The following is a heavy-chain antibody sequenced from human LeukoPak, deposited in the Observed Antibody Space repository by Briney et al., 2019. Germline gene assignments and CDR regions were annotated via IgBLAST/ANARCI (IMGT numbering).Heavy chain of an antibody. CDR2: INSDGSST. CDR3: AKDLRQPQGWFDP. CDR1: GFTFSSYW. Sequence: PGGSLRLSCAASGFTFSSYWMHWVRQAPGKGLGWVSRINSDGSSTSYADSVKGRFTISRDNAKNTLYLQMNSLRAEDTAVYYCAKDLRQPQGWFDPWGQGTLVTVSS. J-gene: IGHJ5*02. D-gene: IGHD6-13*01. V-gene: IGHV3-74*01.